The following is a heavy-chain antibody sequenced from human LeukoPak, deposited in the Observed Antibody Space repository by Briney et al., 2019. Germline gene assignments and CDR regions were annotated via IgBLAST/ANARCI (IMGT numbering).Heavy chain of an antibody. CDR1: GYTFTSYD. Sequence: ASVKVSCKASGYTFTSYDINWVRQATGQGLEWMGWMNPNSGNTGYAQKFQGRVTITRNTSISTAYMELSSLRSEDTAVYYCARGRGTRGYCSRTSCSEFDYWGQGTLVTVSS. J-gene: IGHJ4*02. CDR2: MNPNSGNT. V-gene: IGHV1-8*03. CDR3: ARGRGTRGYCSRTSCSEFDY. D-gene: IGHD2-2*01.